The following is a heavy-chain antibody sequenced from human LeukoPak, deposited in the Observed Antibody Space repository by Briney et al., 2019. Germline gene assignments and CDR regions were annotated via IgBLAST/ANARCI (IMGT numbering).Heavy chain of an antibody. V-gene: IGHV4-34*01. J-gene: IGHJ4*02. D-gene: IGHD3-22*01. CDR2: INHSGST. CDR1: GGSFSGYY. Sequence: PSETLSLTCAVYGGSFSGYYWSWTRQPPGKGLEWIGEINHSGSTNYNPSLKSRVTISVDTSKNQFSLKLSSVTAADTAVYYCARGPYRYYYDSSGYFYFFDYWGQGTLVTVSS. CDR3: ARGPYRYYYDSSGYFYFFDY.